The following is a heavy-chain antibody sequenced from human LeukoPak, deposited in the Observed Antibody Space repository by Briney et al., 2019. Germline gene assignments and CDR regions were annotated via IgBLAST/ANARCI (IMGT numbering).Heavy chain of an antibody. V-gene: IGHV1-18*01. D-gene: IGHD5-24*01. J-gene: IGHJ3*02. CDR1: GYTFTSYG. Sequence: ASVKVSCKASGYTFTSYGISWVRQAPGQGLEWMGWISAYNGNTNYAQKLQGRVTMTTDTSTSTAYMELRSLRSEDTAVYYCASAGRDGYNLGAFDIWGQGTMVTVSS. CDR3: ASAGRDGYNLGAFDI. CDR2: ISAYNGNT.